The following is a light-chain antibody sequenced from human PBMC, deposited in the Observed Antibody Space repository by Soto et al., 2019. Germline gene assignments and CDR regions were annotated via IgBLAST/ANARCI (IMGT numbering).Light chain of an antibody. CDR2: GAS. CDR1: QSVRSH. J-gene: IGKJ1*01. V-gene: IGKV3-15*01. CDR3: QQYQTWPRT. Sequence: EVVMTQSPATLSVSPGERATLSCRASQSVRSHLAWYQQKPGQAPRLLINGASTRATGVPARFSGWGSGTEFTLTISSLQSEDAAIYYCQQYQTWPRTFGQGTKVDIK.